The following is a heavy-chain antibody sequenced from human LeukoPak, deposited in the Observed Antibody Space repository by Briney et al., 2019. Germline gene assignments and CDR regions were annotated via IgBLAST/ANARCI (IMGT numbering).Heavy chain of an antibody. D-gene: IGHD6-13*01. J-gene: IGHJ5*02. Sequence: ASVKVSCKVSGYTLTELSMHWVRQAPGKGLEWMGGFDPEDGETIYAQKFQGRVTMTEDTSTDTAYMELSSLRSEDTAVYYCARADHSSSWYFVGLNWFDPWGQGTLVTVSS. V-gene: IGHV1-24*01. CDR2: FDPEDGET. CDR3: ARADHSSSWYFVGLNWFDP. CDR1: GYTLTELS.